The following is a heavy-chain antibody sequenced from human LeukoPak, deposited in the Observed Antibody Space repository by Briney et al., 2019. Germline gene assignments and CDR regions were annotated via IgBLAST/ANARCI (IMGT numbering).Heavy chain of an antibody. J-gene: IGHJ4*02. CDR3: AKDVGYCSSSTCYKPFDY. Sequence: PGGSLRLSCAASGFTFSNYAMSWVRQAPGEGVEWVSAFSGSGGNTYYADSVKGRFTISRDNSKNTLYLQMNSLRAEDTAVYYCAKDVGYCSSSTCYKPFDYWGQGTLVTVSS. CDR1: GFTFSNYA. D-gene: IGHD2-2*02. V-gene: IGHV3-23*01. CDR2: FSGSGGNT.